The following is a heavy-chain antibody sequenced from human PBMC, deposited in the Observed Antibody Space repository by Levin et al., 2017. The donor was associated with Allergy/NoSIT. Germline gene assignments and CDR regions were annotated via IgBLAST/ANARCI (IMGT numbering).Heavy chain of an antibody. CDR1: GYNLTNNA. Sequence: GGSLRLSCKASGYNLTNNAINWVRQAPGQGLEWMGWINTNTGNPTYAQGFTGRFVFSLDMSVSTAYLQISSLKAEDSAVYYCAGATVPFCRGGTCYSATYWFDPWGQGTLVTVSS. CDR3: AGATVPFCRGGTCYSATYWFDP. V-gene: IGHV7-4-1*02. D-gene: IGHD2-15*01. J-gene: IGHJ5*02. CDR2: INTNTGNP.